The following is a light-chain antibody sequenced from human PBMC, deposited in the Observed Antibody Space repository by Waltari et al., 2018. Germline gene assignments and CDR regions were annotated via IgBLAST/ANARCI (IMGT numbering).Light chain of an antibody. CDR1: SSNIGSNY. CDR3: AAWDDSLSGRWV. J-gene: IGLJ3*02. CDR2: RNN. Sequence: QSVLTQPPSASGTPGQRVTISCSGSSSNIGSNYVYWYQQLPGTAPKLLIYRNNQRPSGVPDRFSGSKSGTSASLAISGLRSEDEADYYCAAWDDSLSGRWVFGGGTK. V-gene: IGLV1-47*01.